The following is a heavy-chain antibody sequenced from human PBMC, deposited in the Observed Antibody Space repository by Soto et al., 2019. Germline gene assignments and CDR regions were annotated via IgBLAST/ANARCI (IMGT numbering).Heavy chain of an antibody. D-gene: IGHD4-17*01. CDR1: GFTFSSYD. J-gene: IGHJ2*01. CDR3: ARGYLRGEDGDFWYFDL. V-gene: IGHV3-13*01. CDR2: IGTAGDT. Sequence: GESLKISCAASGFTFSSYDMHWVRQATGKGLEWVSAIGTAGDTYYPGSVKGRFTISRENAKNSLYLQMNSLRAGDTAVYYCARGYLRGEDGDFWYFDLWGRGTLVTVSS.